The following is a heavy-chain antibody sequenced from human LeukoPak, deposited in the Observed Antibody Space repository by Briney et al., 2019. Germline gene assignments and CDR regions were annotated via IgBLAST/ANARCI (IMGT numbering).Heavy chain of an antibody. CDR2: IRYDGSNK. CDR3: AKDFGSSFDY. Sequence: PGGSLRLSCAASGFTFSSYGLHWLRQAPGKGLEWVAFIRYDGSNKYYADPVKGRFTFSRNNSKNTLYLQMNSLRAEDPAVNYCAKDFGSSFDYWGQGTLVTVSS. V-gene: IGHV3-30*02. D-gene: IGHD2-15*01. CDR1: GFTFSSYG. J-gene: IGHJ4*02.